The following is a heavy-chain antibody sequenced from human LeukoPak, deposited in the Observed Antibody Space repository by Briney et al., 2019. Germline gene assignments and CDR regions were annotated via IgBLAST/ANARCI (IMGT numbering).Heavy chain of an antibody. Sequence: ASVTVSCKASGYAFTSVGITWVRRAPGQGLEWMGWISPYNGNTMYAQKFQGRVAMTTDKSTTTAYMELRGLRFNDTPVYYCARAGSGSGWYFDYWGQGTLVTVSS. CDR2: ISPYNGNT. V-gene: IGHV1-18*01. J-gene: IGHJ4*02. CDR3: ARAGSGSGWYFDY. CDR1: GYAFTSVG. D-gene: IGHD6-19*01.